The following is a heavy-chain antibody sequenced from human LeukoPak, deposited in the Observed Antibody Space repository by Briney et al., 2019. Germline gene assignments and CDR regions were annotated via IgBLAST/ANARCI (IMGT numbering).Heavy chain of an antibody. CDR2: FDPEDGET. CDR1: GYTLTELS. D-gene: IGHD3-22*01. J-gene: IGHJ4*02. CDR3: AVKTENDNYYDSSGYYDY. V-gene: IGHV1-24*01. Sequence: ASVTVSCKVSGYTLTELSMHWVRQAPGKGLEWMGGFDPEDGETIYAQKFQGRVTMTEDTSTDTAYMELSSLRSEDTAVYYCAVKTENDNYYDSSGYYDYWGQGTLVTVSS.